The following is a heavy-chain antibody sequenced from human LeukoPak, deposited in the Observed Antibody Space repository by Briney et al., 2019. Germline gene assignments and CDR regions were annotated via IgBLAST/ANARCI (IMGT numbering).Heavy chain of an antibody. V-gene: IGHV1-69*13. J-gene: IGHJ4*02. Sequence: GASVKVSCKASGGTFSSYAISWVRQAPGQGLEWMGGIIPIFGTANYAQKFQGRVTITADESTSTAYMELSSLRSEDTAVYYCARGIGITIFGVVIPEILFDYWGQGTLVTVSS. CDR3: ARGIGITIFGVVIPEILFDY. CDR2: IIPIFGTA. CDR1: GGTFSSYA. D-gene: IGHD3-3*01.